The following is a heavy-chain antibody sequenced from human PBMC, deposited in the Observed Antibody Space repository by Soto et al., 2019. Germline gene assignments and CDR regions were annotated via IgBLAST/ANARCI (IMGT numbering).Heavy chain of an antibody. CDR3: ARSRIAAAGQYFDY. CDR1: GYTFTRYY. CDR2: INPSGGST. V-gene: IGHV1-46*01. Sequence: ASVTLSCQASGYTFTRYYMHLVRQAPGQGLEWMGIINPSGGSTSYAQKFQGRVTMTRDTSTSTVYMELSSLRSEDTAVYYCARSRIAAAGQYFDYWGQGTLVTVSS. J-gene: IGHJ4*02. D-gene: IGHD6-13*01.